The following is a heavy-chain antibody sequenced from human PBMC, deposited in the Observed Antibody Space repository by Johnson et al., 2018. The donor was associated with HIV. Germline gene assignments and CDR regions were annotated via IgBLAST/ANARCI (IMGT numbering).Heavy chain of an antibody. CDR1: GFRFCDYY. Sequence: LQPLESGGGLVKPGASLRLSCSASGFRFCDYYMSWIRQAPGKGLEWVSGISGSNASTYYADSVKGRFTISRDNSKNTLFLQMNSLRVEDTAIYYCAREEGSDILTRGDAFDIWGQGTMVAVSS. D-gene: IGHD3-9*01. CDR2: ISGSNAST. CDR3: AREEGSDILTRGDAFDI. J-gene: IGHJ3*02. V-gene: IGHV3-23*01.